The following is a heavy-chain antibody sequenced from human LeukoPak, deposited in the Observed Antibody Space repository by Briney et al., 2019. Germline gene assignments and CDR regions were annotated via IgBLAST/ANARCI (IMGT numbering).Heavy chain of an antibody. D-gene: IGHD3-9*01. V-gene: IGHV3-30*02. Sequence: PGGSLRLSCAASGFTFSSYGMHWVRQAPGKGLEWVAFIRYDGSNKYYADSVKGRFTISRDNSKNTLYLQMNSLRAEDTAVYYCARGYFDWLGSIDYWGQGTLVTVSS. J-gene: IGHJ4*02. CDR2: IRYDGSNK. CDR1: GFTFSSYG. CDR3: ARGYFDWLGSIDY.